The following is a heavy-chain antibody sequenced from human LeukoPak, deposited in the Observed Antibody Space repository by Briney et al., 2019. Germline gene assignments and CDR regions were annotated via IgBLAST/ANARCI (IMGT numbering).Heavy chain of an antibody. D-gene: IGHD6-19*01. J-gene: IGHJ4*02. Sequence: GGSLRLSCAASGFTFSNYRMDWVRQAPGKGLVWVSRIKSDGSSTNYADSVKGRFTISRDNAKNTLYLQMNSLRVEDTAVYYCATFGYSSGWRFDYWGQGTLVTVSS. CDR2: IKSDGSST. CDR3: ATFGYSSGWRFDY. CDR1: GFTFSNYR. V-gene: IGHV3-74*01.